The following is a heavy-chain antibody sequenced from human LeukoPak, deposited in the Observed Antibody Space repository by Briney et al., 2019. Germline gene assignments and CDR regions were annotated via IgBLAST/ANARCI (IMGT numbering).Heavy chain of an antibody. CDR3: ATAAYCDSWSGYYTPPYYYYGMDV. Sequence: GASVKVSCKASGGTFSSYAISWVRQAPGQGLEWMGGIIPILGTANYAQKFQGRVTMTEDTSTDTAYMELSSLRSEDTAVYYCATAAYCDSWSGYYTPPYYYYGMDVWGQGTTVTVSS. V-gene: IGHV1-69*10. J-gene: IGHJ6*02. D-gene: IGHD3-3*01. CDR2: IIPILGTA. CDR1: GGTFSSYA.